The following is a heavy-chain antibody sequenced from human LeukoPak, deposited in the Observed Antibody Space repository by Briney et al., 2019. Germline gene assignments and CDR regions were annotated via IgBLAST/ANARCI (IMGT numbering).Heavy chain of an antibody. CDR2: ISYSGNT. CDR3: ARHCCSGPAKRVFDI. CDR1: GGSIISSDYH. J-gene: IGHJ3*02. V-gene: IGHV4-39*01. D-gene: IGHD2-15*01. Sequence: SENLSLTCTVSGGSIISSDYHWGWVRQPPGKGLEWIGTISYSGNTDYNPSLRSRVTISVDTSNNQFSLRLGSVTAADTAVYHCARHCCSGPAKRVFDIWGQGTMVTVSS.